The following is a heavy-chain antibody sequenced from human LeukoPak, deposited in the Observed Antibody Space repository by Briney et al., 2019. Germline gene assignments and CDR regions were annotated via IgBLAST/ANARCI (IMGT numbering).Heavy chain of an antibody. J-gene: IGHJ3*02. CDR2: FDPEDGET. CDR1: GYTLTELS. V-gene: IGHV1-24*01. CDR3: ATTGYSSSWKISNAFDI. Sequence: GASVKVSCKVSGYTLTELSMHWVRQAPGKGLEWMGGFDPEDGETIYAQKFQGRVTMTEDTSTDTAYMELSSLGSEDTAVYYCATTGYSSSWKISNAFDIWGQGTMVTVSS. D-gene: IGHD6-13*01.